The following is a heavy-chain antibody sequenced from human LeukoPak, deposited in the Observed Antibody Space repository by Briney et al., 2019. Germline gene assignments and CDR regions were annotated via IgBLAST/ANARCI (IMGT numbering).Heavy chain of an antibody. J-gene: IGHJ4*02. V-gene: IGHV4-59*08. Sequence: SETLSLTCSVSGGSMNSYYWSWIRQSPGKGLEWIGYIYYSGSTNYNPSLKSRVTISVDTSKNQFSLKLSSVTAADTAVYYCARRVWLQPFDYWGQGTLVTVSS. D-gene: IGHD3-9*01. CDR2: IYYSGST. CDR1: GGSMNSYY. CDR3: ARRVWLQPFDY.